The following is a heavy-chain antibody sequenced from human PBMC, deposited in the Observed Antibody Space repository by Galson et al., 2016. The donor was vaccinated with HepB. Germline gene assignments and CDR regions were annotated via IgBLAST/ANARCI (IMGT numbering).Heavy chain of an antibody. D-gene: IGHD5-12*01. CDR3: AIGYGAETPGDAFDI. CDR1: GYTFTGYY. V-gene: IGHV1-2*02. CDR2: NDPNDGRA. J-gene: IGHJ3*02. Sequence: SVKVSCKASGYTFTGYYIHWIRQAPAQGLEWMGWNDPNDGRANYPQTFQGRVTMTRDMSINPAYMELTRLTSDDTAVYYCAIGYGAETPGDAFDIWGRGTVVTVSS.